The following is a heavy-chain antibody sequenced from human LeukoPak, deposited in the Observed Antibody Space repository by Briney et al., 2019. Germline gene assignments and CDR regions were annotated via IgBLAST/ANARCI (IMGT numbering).Heavy chain of an antibody. Sequence: ASVKVSCKASGYTFTGYYMHWVRQAPGQGLEWMGWINPDSGGTNYAQKFQGRVTMTRDTSISTAYMELSRLRSDDTAVYYCARGITMIVVAPGGYWGQGTLVTVSS. CDR2: INPDSGGT. V-gene: IGHV1-2*02. J-gene: IGHJ4*02. CDR1: GYTFTGYY. D-gene: IGHD3-22*01. CDR3: ARGITMIVVAPGGY.